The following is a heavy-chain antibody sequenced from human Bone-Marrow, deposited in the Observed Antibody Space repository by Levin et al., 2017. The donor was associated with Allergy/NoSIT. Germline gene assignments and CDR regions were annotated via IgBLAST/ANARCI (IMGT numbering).Heavy chain of an antibody. CDR1: GLTFNDAW. CDR3: YTGHCSNGVCADY. V-gene: IGHV3-15*01. Sequence: PGGSLRLSCVASGLTFNDAWMTWVRQAPGKGLEWVGRIKVNSGGGTSDYAAPVKGRFTLSREDSKNMVYLQMNSLKIEDTATYYCYTGHCSNGVCADYWGQGTLVAVSS. D-gene: IGHD2-8*01. J-gene: IGHJ4*02. CDR2: IKVNSGGGTS.